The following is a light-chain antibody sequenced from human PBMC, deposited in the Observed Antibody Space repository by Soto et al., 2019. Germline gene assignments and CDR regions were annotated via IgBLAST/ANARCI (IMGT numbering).Light chain of an antibody. Sequence: EIVMTQSPATLSVSPGERATLSCRASQSVSSNLAWYQQKPGQAPRLLIYGASSRATGIPDRFSGSGSGTDFTLTISRLEPEDFAVYYCQQYGSSLALGQGTRLEIK. CDR3: QQYGSSLA. V-gene: IGKV3-20*01. CDR1: QSVSSN. CDR2: GAS. J-gene: IGKJ5*01.